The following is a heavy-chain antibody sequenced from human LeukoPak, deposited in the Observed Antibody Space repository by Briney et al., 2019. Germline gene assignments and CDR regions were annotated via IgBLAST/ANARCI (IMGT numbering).Heavy chain of an antibody. V-gene: IGHV4-39*01. Sequence: PSETLSLTCTVSGGSISSSSCYWGWIRQPPGKGLEWIGSVYYSGRTYYSPSRKSRLTISVDTSKNQFSLKLSSVTAADTALYYCARRYIWGSRGYYFDYWGQGTLVTVSS. CDR2: VYYSGRT. CDR3: ARRYIWGSRGYYFDY. J-gene: IGHJ4*02. CDR1: GGSISSSSCY. D-gene: IGHD7-27*01.